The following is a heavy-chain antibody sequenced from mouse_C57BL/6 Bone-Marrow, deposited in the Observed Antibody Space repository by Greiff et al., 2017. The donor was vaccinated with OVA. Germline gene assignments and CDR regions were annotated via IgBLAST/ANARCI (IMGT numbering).Heavy chain of an antibody. V-gene: IGHV1-81*01. CDR3: ARGGYYYGSSLYWYFDV. CDR1: GYTFTSYG. CDR2: IYPRSGNT. J-gene: IGHJ1*03. Sequence: QVQLKQSGAELARPGASVKLSCKASGYTFTSYGISWVKQRTGQGLEWIGEIYPRSGNTYYNEKFKGKATLTADKSSSTAYMGLRSLTSEDSAVYFCARGGYYYGSSLYWYFDVWGTGTTVTVSS. D-gene: IGHD1-1*01.